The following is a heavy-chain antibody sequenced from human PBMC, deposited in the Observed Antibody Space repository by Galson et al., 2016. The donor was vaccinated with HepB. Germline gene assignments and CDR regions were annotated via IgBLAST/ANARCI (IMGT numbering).Heavy chain of an antibody. CDR2: IYWDDDK. CDR3: ARSLGTAIFGY. J-gene: IGHJ4*02. V-gene: IGHV2-5*02. D-gene: IGHD1-7*01. Sequence: PALVKPTQTLTLTCTFSGFSLTNGGVGVGWIRQPPGKALEWLALIYWDDDKRYSPSLKNRLTITKDTSKNQVVLVMANMDPVDTGTYYCARSLGTAIFGYWGQGSLVLVSS. CDR1: GFSLTNGGVG.